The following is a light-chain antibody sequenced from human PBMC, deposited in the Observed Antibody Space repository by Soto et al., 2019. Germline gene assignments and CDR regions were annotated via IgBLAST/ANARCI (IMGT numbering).Light chain of an antibody. J-gene: IGKJ5*01. V-gene: IGKV3-15*01. CDR2: AAS. Sequence: EIVLTQSPDTPSLSPGERATLSCRASQSISINLAWYQQKPGQAPRLLIYAASNRATGVPARFSGSWSGTEFTLTISSLQSEDFAVYYCQQYNNWITFGQGTRLEIK. CDR3: QQYNNWIT. CDR1: QSISIN.